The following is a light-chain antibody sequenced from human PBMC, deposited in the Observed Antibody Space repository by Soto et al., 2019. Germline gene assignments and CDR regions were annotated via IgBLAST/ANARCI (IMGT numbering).Light chain of an antibody. CDR3: QQYGSSPQT. CDR2: GAS. Sequence: EIVLTQSPGTLSLSPGERVTLSCRASQSVTSSYIAWYQQKSGQAPRLLLYGASSRATGIPDRFSGSGSGTDFTLTISRREPEDFAVYYCQQYGSSPQTFGQGTKVDIK. J-gene: IGKJ1*01. V-gene: IGKV3-20*01. CDR1: QSVTSSY.